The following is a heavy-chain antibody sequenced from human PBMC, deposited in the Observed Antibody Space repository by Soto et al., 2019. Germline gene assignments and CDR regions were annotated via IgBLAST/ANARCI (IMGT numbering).Heavy chain of an antibody. CDR1: GFTFSSYS. CDR3: ASDSIIYTGYVNWFDP. J-gene: IGHJ5*02. V-gene: IGHV3-48*02. D-gene: IGHD5-12*01. CDR2: ISSSSSTI. Sequence: QPGGSLRLSCAASGFTFSSYSMNWVRQAPGKGLEWVSYISSSSSTIYYADSVKGRFTISRDNAKNSLYLQMNSLRDEDTAVYYCASDSIIYTGYVNWFDPWGQGTLVTVSS.